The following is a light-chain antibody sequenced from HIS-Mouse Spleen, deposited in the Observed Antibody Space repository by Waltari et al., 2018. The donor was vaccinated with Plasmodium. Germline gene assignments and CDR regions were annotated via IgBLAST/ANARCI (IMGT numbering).Light chain of an antibody. CDR1: ALPKKY. CDR2: EDS. J-gene: IGLJ3*02. Sequence: SYELTQPPSVSVSPGQTARITCSGDALPKKYAYWYQKKSGQAPVLVIYEDSKRPSGMPERFSGSSSGTMATWTISGAQVEDEADYYCYSTDSSGNHRVFGGGTKLTVL. V-gene: IGLV3-10*01. CDR3: YSTDSSGNHRV.